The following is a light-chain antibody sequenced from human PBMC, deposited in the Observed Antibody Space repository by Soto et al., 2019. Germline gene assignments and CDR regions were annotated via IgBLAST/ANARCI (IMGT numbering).Light chain of an antibody. Sequence: DIQMTQSPSSLSASVGDRVIIACRASQSISSYLDWYQQKPGKAPKLLIYAASSLQSGVPSRFSGSGSGTDFTLTISTLQPEDFATYYCLQSYSTPFTFGPGTKVDIK. CDR3: LQSYSTPFT. V-gene: IGKV1-39*01. CDR1: QSISSY. J-gene: IGKJ3*01. CDR2: AAS.